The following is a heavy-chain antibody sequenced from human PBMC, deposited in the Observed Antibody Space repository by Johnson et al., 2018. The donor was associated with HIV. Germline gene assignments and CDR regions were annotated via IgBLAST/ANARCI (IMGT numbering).Heavy chain of an antibody. CDR1: GFTFSSYP. CDR2: ISYDGSNK. CDR3: ASLRDAFDI. J-gene: IGHJ3*02. Sequence: VQLVESGGGVVQPGRSLRLSCAASGFTFSSYPMHWVRQAPGKGLQWVAVISYDGSNKYFADSVKGRFTISRDNAKNSLYLQMNSLRAEDTALYYCASLRDAFDIWGQGTMVTVSS. V-gene: IGHV3-30*04.